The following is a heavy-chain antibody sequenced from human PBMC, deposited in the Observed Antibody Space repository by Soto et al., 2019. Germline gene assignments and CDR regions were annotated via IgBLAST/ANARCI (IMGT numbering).Heavy chain of an antibody. V-gene: IGHV3-7*01. CDR3: ASLGRHG. J-gene: IGHJ6*02. D-gene: IGHD3-16*01. CDR2: IKHDGSEK. Sequence: EVQLVESGGGLVQPGGSLRLSCAASGFTFSDSWKDWVRQAPGKGPEWVANIKHDGSEKNYVVSVKGRFTISRDNAKNSLYLQMNSLRAEDTAVYYCASLGRHGWGQGTTVTVSS. CDR1: GFTFSDSW.